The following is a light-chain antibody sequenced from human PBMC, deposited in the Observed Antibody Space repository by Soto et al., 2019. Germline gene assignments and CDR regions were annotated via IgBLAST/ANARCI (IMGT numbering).Light chain of an antibody. J-gene: IGLJ1*01. CDR2: RNN. CDR1: GSNIGSNY. Sequence: QSVLTQPPSASGTPGQRVTISCSGSGSNIGSNYVYWYQQLPGTAPKLLIYRNNQRPSGVPDRFSGSKSGTSASLAISGLRSEDEADYHCAAWDDSLSGSFVFGTGTKVTVL. V-gene: IGLV1-47*01. CDR3: AAWDDSLSGSFV.